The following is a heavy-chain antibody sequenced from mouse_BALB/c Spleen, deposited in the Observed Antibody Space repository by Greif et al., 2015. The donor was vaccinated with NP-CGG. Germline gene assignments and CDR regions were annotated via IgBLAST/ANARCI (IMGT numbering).Heavy chain of an antibody. CDR3: ARCNYYITMSNFDY. Sequence: VQLQQSGAELARPGASVKMSCKVSGYTFTSYTMHWVKQRPGQGLEWIGYINPSSGYTNYNQKFKDKATLTADKSSSTASMQLSSRTSDYFAVFYYARCNYYITMSNFDYWLQVTTLPVSS. CDR2: INPSSGYT. V-gene: IGHV1-4*01. J-gene: IGHJ2*01. CDR1: GYTFTSYT. D-gene: IGHD1-1*02.